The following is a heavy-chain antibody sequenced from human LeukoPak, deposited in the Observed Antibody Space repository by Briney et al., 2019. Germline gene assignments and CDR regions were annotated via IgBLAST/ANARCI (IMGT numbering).Heavy chain of an antibody. Sequence: ASVKVSCKASGYTFTSYAMNWVRQAPGQGLEWMGWINTNTGNPTYAQGFTGRFVFSLDTSVSTAYLQISSLKAEDTAVYYCARDPHVVLWFGELSPYYFDYWGQGTLVTVSS. CDR3: ARDPHVVLWFGELSPYYFDY. J-gene: IGHJ4*02. D-gene: IGHD3-10*01. CDR2: INTNTGNP. CDR1: GYTFTSYA. V-gene: IGHV7-4-1*02.